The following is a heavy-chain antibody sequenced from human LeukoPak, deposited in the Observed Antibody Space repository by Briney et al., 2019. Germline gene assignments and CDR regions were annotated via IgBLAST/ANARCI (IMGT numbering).Heavy chain of an antibody. J-gene: IGHJ6*02. CDR1: GGSISSGDYY. CDR2: IYYSGST. V-gene: IGHV4-30-4*01. D-gene: IGHD3-22*01. Sequence: SETLSLTCTVSGGSISSGDYYWSWIRQPPGKGLEWIGYIYYSGSTYYNPSLKNRVTISVDTSKNQFSLKLSSVTAADTAVYYCARDRKIVVPYYYYDMDVWGQGTTVTVSS. CDR3: ARDRKIVVPYYYYDMDV.